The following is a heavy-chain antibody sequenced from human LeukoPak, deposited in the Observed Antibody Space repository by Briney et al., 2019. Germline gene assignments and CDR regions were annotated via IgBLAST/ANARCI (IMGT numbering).Heavy chain of an antibody. D-gene: IGHD3-3*02. CDR1: GGSISNYY. CDR3: ARRVISEFSIDKGSWLDP. Sequence: SETLSLTCTVSGGSISNYYWNWIRQSPGKGLEWIGYILSSGSTHHNPSLTGRISLSVDTSKNQFSLKLSSVTAADTAVYYCARRVISEFSIDKGSWLDPWGQGTLVTVSS. V-gene: IGHV4-4*09. J-gene: IGHJ5*02. CDR2: ILSSGST.